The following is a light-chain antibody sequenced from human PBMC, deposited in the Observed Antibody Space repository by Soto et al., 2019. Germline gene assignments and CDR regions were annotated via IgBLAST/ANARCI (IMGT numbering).Light chain of an antibody. Sequence: DIVMTQSPLSLSVTPGEPASISCRSSQSLLHSNGYNYLDWYLQKPGQSPQVLIYAASTLQSGVPSRFSGSGSGTDFTLTISSLQPEDVATYYCQKYNSAPLTFGGGTKVDIK. CDR2: AAS. CDR3: QKYNSAPLT. CDR1: QSLLHSNGYNY. J-gene: IGKJ4*01. V-gene: IGKV2-28*01.